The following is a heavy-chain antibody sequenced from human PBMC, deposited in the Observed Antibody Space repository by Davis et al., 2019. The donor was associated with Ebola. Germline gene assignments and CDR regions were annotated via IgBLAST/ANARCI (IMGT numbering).Heavy chain of an antibody. D-gene: IGHD4-23*01. J-gene: IGHJ6*02. CDR1: GGSISSGDYY. Sequence: PSETLSLTCTVSGGSISSGDYYWSWIRQPPGKGLEWIGYIYYSGSTYYNPSPKSRVTISLTSKNQFSLKLSSVTAADTAVYYCARGETTIVTRYYYGMDVWGQGTTVTVSS. V-gene: IGHV4-30-4*01. CDR2: IYYSGST. CDR3: ARGETTIVTRYYYGMDV.